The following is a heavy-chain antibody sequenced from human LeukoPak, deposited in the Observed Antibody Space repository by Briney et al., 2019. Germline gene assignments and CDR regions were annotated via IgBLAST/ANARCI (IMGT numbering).Heavy chain of an antibody. Sequence: SETLSLTCTVSGGSISSSSYYWGWLRQPPGKGLEWSGSIYYSRSTYSIQSLKSRFTISVDTSKTQFSLKLSSVTAADTAVYYCARLNGDGNWGQGTLVTVSS. CDR2: IYYSRST. CDR1: GGSISSSSYY. V-gene: IGHV4-39*01. CDR3: ARLNGDGN. D-gene: IGHD4-17*01. J-gene: IGHJ4*02.